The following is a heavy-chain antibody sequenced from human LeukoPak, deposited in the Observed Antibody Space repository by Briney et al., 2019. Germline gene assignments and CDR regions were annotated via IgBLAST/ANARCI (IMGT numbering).Heavy chain of an antibody. D-gene: IGHD6-13*01. Sequence: SETLSLTCAVYGGSFSGYYWSWIRQPPGKGLEWIGEIHHSGSTNYNPSLKSRVTISVDTSKNQFSLKLSSVTAADTAVYYCARRETYSSSSSGKRNWFDPWGQGTLVTVSS. CDR1: GGSFSGYY. J-gene: IGHJ5*02. V-gene: IGHV4-34*01. CDR3: ARRETYSSSSSGKRNWFDP. CDR2: IHHSGST.